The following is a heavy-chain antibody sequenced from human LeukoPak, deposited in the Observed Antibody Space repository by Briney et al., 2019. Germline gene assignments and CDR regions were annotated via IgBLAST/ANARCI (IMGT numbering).Heavy chain of an antibody. D-gene: IGHD6-13*01. CDR1: GGSISTSSYY. Sequence: PSETLSLTCTVSGGSISTSSYYWGWIRQPPGKGLEWIGTIYYSGSTYYNPSLKSRVTISVDTSKNPFSLKLSSVTAADTAVYYCAGDGSLAVRGIAAAADYGMDVWGQGTTVTVSS. J-gene: IGHJ6*02. V-gene: IGHV4-39*07. CDR3: AGDGSLAVRGIAAAADYGMDV. CDR2: IYYSGST.